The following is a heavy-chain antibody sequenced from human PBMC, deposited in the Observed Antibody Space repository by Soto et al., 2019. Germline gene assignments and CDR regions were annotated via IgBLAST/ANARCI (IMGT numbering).Heavy chain of an antibody. D-gene: IGHD6-19*01. CDR2: TGSKANSYTT. CDR1: GFTLSDHY. Sequence: EVQLVESGGGLVQPGGSLRLSCAASGFTLSDHYMDWVRQAPGKGLEWVGRTGSKANSYTTEYAASVKGRFTISRDDSKNALYLQMNSLKTEDTAVYYCARDRYDSGGYLDSWGQGTLVTVSS. CDR3: ARDRYDSGGYLDS. V-gene: IGHV3-72*01. J-gene: IGHJ4*02.